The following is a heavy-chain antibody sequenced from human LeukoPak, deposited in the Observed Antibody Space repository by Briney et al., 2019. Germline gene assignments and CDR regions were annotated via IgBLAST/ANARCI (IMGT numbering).Heavy chain of an antibody. J-gene: IGHJ5*02. CDR1: GGSISSYY. CDR2: IFTTGNT. CDR3: ARGKYYYDSNSSYRYFDP. D-gene: IGHD3-22*01. V-gene: IGHV4-4*07. Sequence: SETLSLTCIVSGGSISSYYRSWIRQPAGKGLEWIGRIFTTGNTNYNPALKSRVNMSIDTSKKQFYLKLSSVNAADTAVYYCARGKYYYDSNSSYRYFDPWGQGTLVTVSS.